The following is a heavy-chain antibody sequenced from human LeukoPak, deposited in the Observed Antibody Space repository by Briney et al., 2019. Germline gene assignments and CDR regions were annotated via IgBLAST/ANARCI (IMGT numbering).Heavy chain of an antibody. J-gene: IGHJ4*02. D-gene: IGHD5-24*01. CDR2: IYYSGST. CDR1: GGSVRSGSYY. V-gene: IGHV4-61*01. Sequence: SETLSLTCTVPGGSVRSGSYYWNWIRQPPGKGLEWIGYIYYSGSTNYSPSLKSRVTISVDTSKNQLSLKLSSVTAADTAVYYCARSDMATIAFDYWGQGTLVTVSS. CDR3: ARSDMATIAFDY.